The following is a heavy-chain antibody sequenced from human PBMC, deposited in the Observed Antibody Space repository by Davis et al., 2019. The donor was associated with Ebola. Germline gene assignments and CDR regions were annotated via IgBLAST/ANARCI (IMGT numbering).Heavy chain of an antibody. Sequence: MPSETLSLTCTVSGGSISSGDYYWSWIRQPPGKGLEWIGYIYYSGNTYYKSSLKSRVTISVDTSKNQFSLKLSSVTAAATAVYSCARVSAAAIITRYWHFDLWGRGTLVTVSS. CDR3: ARVSAAAIITRYWHFDL. V-gene: IGHV4-30-4*01. J-gene: IGHJ2*01. D-gene: IGHD2-2*02. CDR2: IYYSGNT. CDR1: GGSISSGDYY.